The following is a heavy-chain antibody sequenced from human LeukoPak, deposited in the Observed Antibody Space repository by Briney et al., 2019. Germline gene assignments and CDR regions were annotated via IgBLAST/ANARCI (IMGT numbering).Heavy chain of an antibody. CDR3: AKDLAYGGNTY. CDR1: GFTFSSYG. CDR2: IRYDGSNK. D-gene: IGHD4-23*01. J-gene: IGHJ4*02. Sequence: GGSLRLSCAASGFTFSSYGMHWVRQAPGKGLEWVAFIRYDGSNKYYADSVKGRSTISRDNSKNTLYLQMNSLRAEDTAVYYCAKDLAYGGNTYWGQGTLVTVSS. V-gene: IGHV3-30*02.